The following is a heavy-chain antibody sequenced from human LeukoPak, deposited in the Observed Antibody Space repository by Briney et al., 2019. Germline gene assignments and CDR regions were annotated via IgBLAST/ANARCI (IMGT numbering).Heavy chain of an antibody. CDR3: ARGCGGDCFGEPMDV. Sequence: GGSLRLSCAASGFTVSSNYMSWVRQAPGKGLEWVSVIYSGGSTYYADSVKGRFTISRDNSKNTLYLQVNSLRAEDTAVYYCARGCGGDCFGEPMDVWGQGTTVTVSS. D-gene: IGHD2-21*02. CDR2: IYSGGST. CDR1: GFTVSSNY. V-gene: IGHV3-53*01. J-gene: IGHJ6*02.